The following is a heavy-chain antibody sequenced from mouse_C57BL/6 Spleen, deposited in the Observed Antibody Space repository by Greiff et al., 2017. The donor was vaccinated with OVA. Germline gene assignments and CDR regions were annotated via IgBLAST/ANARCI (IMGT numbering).Heavy chain of an antibody. J-gene: IGHJ2*01. V-gene: IGHV7-3*01. D-gene: IGHD1-3*01. CDR3: ARTHNIDY. Sequence: EVQGGESGGGLVQPGGSLSLSCAASGFTFTDYYMSWVRQPPGKALEWLGFICNKANGYTTEYSASVKGRFTISRDNSQSILYLQMNALGAEDSATYYYARTHNIDYWGQGTTLTVSS. CDR2: ICNKANGYTT. CDR1: GFTFTDYY.